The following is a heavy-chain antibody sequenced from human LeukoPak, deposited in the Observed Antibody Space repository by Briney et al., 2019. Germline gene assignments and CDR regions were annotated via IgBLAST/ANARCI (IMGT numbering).Heavy chain of an antibody. Sequence: GGSLRLSCGTSGFTLSTYSMNWVRQAPGKRLEWVSSISSSSSYIYYGDSVKGRFTISGDNARNSLYLEMNSLRAEDTAVYYCARSPSGRYSLIGFLDFWGQGTLVTVSS. J-gene: IGHJ4*02. CDR1: GFTLSTYS. CDR2: ISSSSSYI. CDR3: ARSPSGRYSLIGFLDF. V-gene: IGHV3-21*01. D-gene: IGHD1-26*01.